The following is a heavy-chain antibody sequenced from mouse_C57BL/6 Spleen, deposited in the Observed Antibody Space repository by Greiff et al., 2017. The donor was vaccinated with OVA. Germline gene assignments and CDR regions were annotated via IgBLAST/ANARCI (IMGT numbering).Heavy chain of an antibody. D-gene: IGHD4-1*01. V-gene: IGHV1-55*01. CDR1: GYTFTSYW. Sequence: QVQLQQPGAELVKPGASVKMSCKASGYTFTSYWITWVKQRPGQGLEWIGDIYPGSGSTNYNEKFKSKATLTVDTSSSTAYMQLRRVTSEESAGYYCARGVTGTGFAYWGQGTLVTVSA. CDR3: ARGVTGTGFAY. J-gene: IGHJ3*01. CDR2: IYPGSGST.